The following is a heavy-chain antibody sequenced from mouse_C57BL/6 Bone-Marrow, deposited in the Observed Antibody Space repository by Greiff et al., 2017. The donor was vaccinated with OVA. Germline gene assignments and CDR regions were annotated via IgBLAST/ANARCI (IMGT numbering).Heavy chain of an antibody. J-gene: IGHJ1*03. CDR1: GFTFSSYG. V-gene: IGHV5-6*01. D-gene: IGHD2-3*01. Sequence: EVKLVESGGDLVKPGGSLKLSCAASGFTFSSYGMSWVRQTPDKRLEWVATISSGGSYTYYPDSVKGRFTISRDNAKNTLYLQMSSLKSEDTAMYYCARDGYYGWYFDVWGTGTTVTVSS. CDR3: ARDGYYGWYFDV. CDR2: ISSGGSYT.